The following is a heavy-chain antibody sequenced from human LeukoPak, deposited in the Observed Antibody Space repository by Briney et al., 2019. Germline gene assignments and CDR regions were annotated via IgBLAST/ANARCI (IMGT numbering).Heavy chain of an antibody. CDR3: ARGSSLNPEYHRGRYYYYYYMDV. D-gene: IGHD1-14*01. J-gene: IGHJ6*03. CDR1: GFTFSSYW. V-gene: IGHV3-7*01. Sequence: GGSLRLSCAASGFTFSSYWMSWVRQAPGKGLEWVANIKQDGSEKYYVDSVKGRFTISRDNAKNSLYLQMNSLRAEDTAVYYCARGSSLNPEYHRGRYYYYYYMDVWGKGTTVTVSS. CDR2: IKQDGSEK.